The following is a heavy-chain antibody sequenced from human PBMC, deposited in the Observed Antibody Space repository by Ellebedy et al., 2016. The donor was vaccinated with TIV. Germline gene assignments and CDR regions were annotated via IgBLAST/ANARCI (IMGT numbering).Heavy chain of an antibody. CDR3: ARGIRDHYAVDV. V-gene: IGHV3-33*08. CDR2: ISHDETVE. D-gene: IGHD2-2*01. J-gene: IGHJ6*02. Sequence: GESLKISCAASGFSFSNYAMHWVRQAPGKGLEWVAIISHDETVENYAHSVRGRFTVSRDNAKNTVYLQMDSLRDEDTAVYYCARGIRDHYAVDVWGQGTTVTVSS. CDR1: GFSFSNYA.